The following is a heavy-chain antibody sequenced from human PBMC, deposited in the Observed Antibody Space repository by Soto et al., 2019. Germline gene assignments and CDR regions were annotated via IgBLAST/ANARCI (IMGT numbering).Heavy chain of an antibody. CDR3: VQSRCGGDCLQSYSSHSYYGLDV. Sequence: QITLKESGPTRVKPTQTLTLTCTLSGLSLSTTGVGVGWIRQPPGKALEWLALIYWDDDKRYSPSLKSRLTITKDTSKNQVVLTMTNMDPVDTATYYCVQSRCGGDCLQSYSSHSYYGLDVWGQGTTVTVSS. CDR2: IYWDDDK. D-gene: IGHD2-21*02. J-gene: IGHJ6*02. V-gene: IGHV2-5*02. CDR1: GLSLSTTGVG.